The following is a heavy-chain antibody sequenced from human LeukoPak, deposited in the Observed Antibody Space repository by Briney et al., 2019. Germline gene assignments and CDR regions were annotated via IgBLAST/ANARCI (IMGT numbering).Heavy chain of an antibody. CDR1: GFTFSGYP. Sequence: PGKSLRLSCAASGFTFSGYPIHWVRQAPGKGLEWVAVISYDGSNKYYADSVKGRFTISRDDSKNTLYLQMNSLRAEDTAVYYCARDQGYSGYNPITYWGQGTLVTVSS. J-gene: IGHJ4*02. CDR3: ARDQGYSGYNPITY. CDR2: ISYDGSNK. D-gene: IGHD5-12*01. V-gene: IGHV3-30-3*01.